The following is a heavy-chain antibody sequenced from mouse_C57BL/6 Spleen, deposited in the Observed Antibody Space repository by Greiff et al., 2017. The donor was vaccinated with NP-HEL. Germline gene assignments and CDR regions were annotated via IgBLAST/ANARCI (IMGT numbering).Heavy chain of an antibody. V-gene: IGHV1-82*01. CDR3: ARRPGITTVVATDYYAMDY. J-gene: IGHJ4*01. Sequence: QVQLQQSGPELVKPGASVKISCKASGYAFSSSWMNWVKQRPGKGLEWIGRIYPGDGDTNYNGKFKGKATLTADKSSSTAYMQLSSLTSEDSAVYFCARRPGITTVVATDYYAMDYWGQGTSVTVSS. D-gene: IGHD1-1*01. CDR1: GYAFSSSW. CDR2: IYPGDGDT.